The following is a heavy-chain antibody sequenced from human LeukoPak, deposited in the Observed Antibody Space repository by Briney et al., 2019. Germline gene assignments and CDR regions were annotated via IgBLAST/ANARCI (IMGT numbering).Heavy chain of an antibody. Sequence: ASVKVSCKASGYTFTGYYMHWVRQAPGQGLEWMGGIIPIFGTANYAQKFQGRVTITADKSTSTAYMELSSLRSEDTAVYYCATAGGYCSSTSCNEYYYYYMDVWGKGTTVTVSS. J-gene: IGHJ6*03. V-gene: IGHV1-69*06. D-gene: IGHD2-2*01. CDR2: IIPIFGTA. CDR3: ATAGGYCSSTSCNEYYYYYMDV. CDR1: GYTFTGYY.